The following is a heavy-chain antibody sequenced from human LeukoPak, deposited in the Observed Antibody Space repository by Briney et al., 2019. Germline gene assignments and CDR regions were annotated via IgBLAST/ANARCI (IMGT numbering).Heavy chain of an antibody. D-gene: IGHD5-24*01. CDR1: GYTFTGYY. J-gene: IGHJ3*02. CDR3: ARDGYKGGDAFDI. V-gene: IGHV1-2*02. Sequence: ASVKVSCKASGYTFTGYYMHWVRQAPGQGLEWMGWINPNSGGTNYAQKFQGRVTMTRDTSISTAYMELRSLRSDDTAVYYCARDGYKGGDAFDIWGQGTMVTVSS. CDR2: INPNSGGT.